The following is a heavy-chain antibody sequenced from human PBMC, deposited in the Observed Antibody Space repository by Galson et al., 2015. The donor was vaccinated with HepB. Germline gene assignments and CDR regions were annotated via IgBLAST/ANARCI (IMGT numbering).Heavy chain of an antibody. CDR2: INHSGST. Sequence: ETLSLTCTVYGGSFSGYYWSWIRQPPGKGLEWIGEINHSGSTNYNPSLKSRVTISVDTSKNQFSLKLSSVTAADTAVYYCARGWRAYFDYWGQGTLVTVSS. V-gene: IGHV4-34*01. D-gene: IGHD1-1*01. CDR3: ARGWRAYFDY. J-gene: IGHJ4*02. CDR1: GGSFSGYY.